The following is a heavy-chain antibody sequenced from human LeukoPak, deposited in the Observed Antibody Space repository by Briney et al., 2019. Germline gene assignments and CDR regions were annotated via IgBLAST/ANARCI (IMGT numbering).Heavy chain of an antibody. J-gene: IGHJ6*02. Sequence: ASVKVSCTASGGTFSSYAISWVRQAPGQGLEWMGGIIPIFGTANYAQKFQGRVTITADESTSTAYMELSSLRSEDTAVYYCARDPLGCSSTSCYTSLAGMDVWGQGTTVTVSS. V-gene: IGHV1-69*01. CDR2: IIPIFGTA. D-gene: IGHD2-2*02. CDR1: GGTFSSYA. CDR3: ARDPLGCSSTSCYTSLAGMDV.